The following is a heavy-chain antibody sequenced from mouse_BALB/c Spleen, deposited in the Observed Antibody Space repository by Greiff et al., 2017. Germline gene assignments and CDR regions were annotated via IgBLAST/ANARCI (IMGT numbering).Heavy chain of an antibody. V-gene: IGHV5-17*02. CDR1: GFTFSSFG. CDR3: AREGNYRYGAWFAY. Sequence: EVKLMESGGGLVQPGGSRKLSCAASGFTFSSFGMHWVRQAPEKGLEWVAYISSGSSTIYYADTVKGRFTISRDNPKNTLFLQMTSLRSEDTAMYYCAREGNYRYGAWFAYWGQGTLVTVSA. J-gene: IGHJ3*01. D-gene: IGHD2-14*01. CDR2: ISSGSSTI.